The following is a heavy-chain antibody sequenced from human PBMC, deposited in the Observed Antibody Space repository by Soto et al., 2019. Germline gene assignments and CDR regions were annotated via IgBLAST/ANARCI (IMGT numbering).Heavy chain of an antibody. Sequence: EVQLVESGGGLVKPGGSLRLSCAASGFSFRTTWMAWVRQAPGKGLEWVGRIKSKSAGETTDYADPVKGRFTISRDDSKDTLYLHMDSLDTGDTAVYYCSTGSPLSASVFDYWGQGTLVTVSS. CDR3: STGSPLSASVFDY. D-gene: IGHD3-3*01. CDR2: IKSKSAGETT. V-gene: IGHV3-15*05. J-gene: IGHJ4*02. CDR1: GFSFRTTW.